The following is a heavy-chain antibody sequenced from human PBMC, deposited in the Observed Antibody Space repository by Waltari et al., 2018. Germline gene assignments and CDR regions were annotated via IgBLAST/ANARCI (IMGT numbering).Heavy chain of an antibody. D-gene: IGHD3-10*01. V-gene: IGHV1-2*06. CDR1: GYTFTGYY. J-gene: IGHJ4*02. CDR2: NNPNSGGT. Sequence: QVQLVQSGAEVKKPGASVKVSCKASGYTFTGYYMHWVRQAPGQGLEWMGRNNPNSGGTNYAQKVQGRVTMTRDTSISTAYMELSRLRSDDTAVYYCARALYYGSGSYFGWGQGTLVTVSS. CDR3: ARALYYGSGSYFG.